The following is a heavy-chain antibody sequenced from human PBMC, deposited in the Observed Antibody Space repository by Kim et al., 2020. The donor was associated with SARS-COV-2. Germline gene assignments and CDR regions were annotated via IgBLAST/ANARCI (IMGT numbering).Heavy chain of an antibody. CDR1: GGTFSSYA. J-gene: IGHJ6*02. D-gene: IGHD5-18*01. V-gene: IGHV1-69*13. CDR3: ARANGYSYGYYYYGMDV. CDR2: IIPIFGTA. Sequence: SVKVCKASGGTFSSYAISWVRQAPGQGLEWMGGIIPIFGTANYAQKFQGRVTITADESTSTAYMELSSLRSEDTAVYYCARANGYSYGYYYYGMDVWGQ.